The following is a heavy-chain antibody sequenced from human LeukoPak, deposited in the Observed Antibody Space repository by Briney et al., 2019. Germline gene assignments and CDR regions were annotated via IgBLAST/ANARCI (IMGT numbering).Heavy chain of an antibody. V-gene: IGHV1-69*13. J-gene: IGHJ4*02. CDR2: IIPIFGTA. CDR1: GGTFSGYA. Sequence: SVKVSCKASGGTFSGYAISWVRQAPGQGLEWMGGIIPIFGTANYAQKFQGRVTITADESTSTAYMELSSLRSEDTAVYYCAKWDMVRGLDYWGQGTLVTVSS. CDR3: AKWDMVRGLDY. D-gene: IGHD3-10*01.